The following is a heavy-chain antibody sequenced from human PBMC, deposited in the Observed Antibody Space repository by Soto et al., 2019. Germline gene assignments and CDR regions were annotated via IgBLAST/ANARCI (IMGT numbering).Heavy chain of an antibody. J-gene: IGHJ6*02. CDR3: ARRRGMDV. CDR2: IYPDDSET. V-gene: IGHV5-51*01. CDR1: GYIFSSYW. Sequence: GESLKISCRGSGYIFSSYWINWVRQMPGKGLEWMGIIYPDDSETRYSPSFQGQVTISADKSTSSAYLQWRSLKASDSAMYYCARRRGMDVWGQGTTVTVSS.